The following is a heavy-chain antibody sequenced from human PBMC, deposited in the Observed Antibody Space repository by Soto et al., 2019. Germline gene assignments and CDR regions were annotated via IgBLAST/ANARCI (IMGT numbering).Heavy chain of an antibody. D-gene: IGHD5-12*01. V-gene: IGHV4-30-2*01. J-gene: IGHJ6*02. CDR2: IYHSGST. CDR3: ARRRGFPYYYGMDV. Sequence: QLQLQESGSGLVKPSQTLSLTCAVSGGSISSGGYSWSWIRQPPGKGLEWIGYIYHSGSTYYNPSRTSRVTISVDRSKNQFSLKLSSVTAADTAVYYCARRRGFPYYYGMDVWGQGTTVTVSS. CDR1: GGSISSGGYS.